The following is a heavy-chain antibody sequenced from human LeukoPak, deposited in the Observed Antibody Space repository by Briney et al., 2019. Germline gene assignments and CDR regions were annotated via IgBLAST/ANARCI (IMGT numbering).Heavy chain of an antibody. CDR1: GYSISSGYY. J-gene: IGHJ3*02. V-gene: IGHV4-38-2*01. D-gene: IGHD3-3*01. CDR3: ARRTIFGVVITYAFDI. Sequence: PSETLSLTCAVSGYSISSGYYWGWIRQPPGKGLEWIGSIYHSGSTYYNPSLKSRVTISVDTSKNQFSLKLSSVTAADTAVYYCARRTIFGVVITYAFDIWGQGTMVTVSS. CDR2: IYHSGST.